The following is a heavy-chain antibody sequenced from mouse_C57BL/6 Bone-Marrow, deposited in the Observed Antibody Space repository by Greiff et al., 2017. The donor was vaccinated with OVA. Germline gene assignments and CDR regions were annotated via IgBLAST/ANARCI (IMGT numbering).Heavy chain of an antibody. D-gene: IGHD1-1*01. V-gene: IGHV14-4*01. CDR2: IDPENGDT. J-gene: IGHJ1*03. CDR1: GFNIKDDY. CDR3: TTVYYYGSRWYFDV. Sequence: VQLKQSGAELVRPGASVKLSCTASGFNIKDDYMHWVKQRPEQGLEWIGWIDPENGDTEYASKFQGKATITADTSSNTAYLQLSSLTSEDTAVYYCTTVYYYGSRWYFDVWGTGTTVTVSS.